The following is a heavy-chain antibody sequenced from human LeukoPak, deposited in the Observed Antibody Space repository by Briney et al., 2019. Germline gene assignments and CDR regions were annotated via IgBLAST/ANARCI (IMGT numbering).Heavy chain of an antibody. CDR2: INHSGST. V-gene: IGHV4-34*01. CDR1: GGSFSGYY. CDR3: ARGWTPAMMVVFDY. Sequence: SETLSLTCAVYGGSFSGYYWSWIRQPPGKGLEWIGEINHSGSTNYNPSLKSRVTISVDTSKNQFSLKLSSVTAADTAVYYCARGWTPAMMVVFDYWGQGTLVTVSS. D-gene: IGHD3-22*01. J-gene: IGHJ4*02.